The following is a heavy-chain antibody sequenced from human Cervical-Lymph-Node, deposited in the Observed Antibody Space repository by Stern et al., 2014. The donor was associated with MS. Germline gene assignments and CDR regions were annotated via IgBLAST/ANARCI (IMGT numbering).Heavy chain of an antibody. CDR3: ARSTRGLDV. CDR1: GYTFTGNY. Sequence: QLVQSGAEVKKPRASVKVSCKASGYTFTGNYIHWVRQAPGQGPELMGRSNPNSGATNYAQNFQGRVTMTRDTSITTAYMELTRLRSDDTAVYYCARSTRGLDVWGLGTTVTVSS. CDR2: SNPNSGAT. V-gene: IGHV1-2*06. J-gene: IGHJ6*02.